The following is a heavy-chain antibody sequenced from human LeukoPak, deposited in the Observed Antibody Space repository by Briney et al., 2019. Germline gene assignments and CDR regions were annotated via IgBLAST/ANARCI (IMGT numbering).Heavy chain of an antibody. CDR2: IYRSGTT. D-gene: IGHD6-13*01. Sequence: SEPLSLTCSGSNYSISNSLYWGWLRQPPGKGLEWIGSIYRSGTTRHNPSLKSRVTISVDTSKNEFSLSLSSVTAEDTAMYYCARRLGSSADGILKYYFDYWGQGTLVTVSS. J-gene: IGHJ4*02. CDR1: NYSISNSLY. V-gene: IGHV4-38-2*02. CDR3: ARRLGSSADGILKYYFDY.